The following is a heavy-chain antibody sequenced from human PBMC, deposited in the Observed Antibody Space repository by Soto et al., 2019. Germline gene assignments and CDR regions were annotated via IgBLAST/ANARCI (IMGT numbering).Heavy chain of an antibody. CDR1: GFTFSSND. D-gene: IGHD3-22*01. CDR3: ATRPLLPGAP. CDR2: IYSGGST. Sequence: EVQLVESGGGLIQPGGSLRLSCAASGFTFSSNDTNWVRQAPGKGLEWVSLIYSGGSTCYADSVKGRFTISRDNSKNTLYLQMSSLRAEDTAVYYCATRPLLPGAPWGQGTMVTVSS. J-gene: IGHJ3*01. V-gene: IGHV3-53*01.